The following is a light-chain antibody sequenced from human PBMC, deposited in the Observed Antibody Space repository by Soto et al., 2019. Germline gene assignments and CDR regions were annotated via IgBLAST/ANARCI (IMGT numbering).Light chain of an antibody. CDR2: GAS. Sequence: EIVMTQSPATLSVSPGERATLSCRASQSVSSNLAWYQQKPGHAPRLLIYGASTRATGIPARFSGSGSETEFTLPISSLQSEDFAVYYCQQYNNWPTWTFGQGTKVEIK. V-gene: IGKV3-15*01. CDR1: QSVSSN. CDR3: QQYNNWPTWT. J-gene: IGKJ1*01.